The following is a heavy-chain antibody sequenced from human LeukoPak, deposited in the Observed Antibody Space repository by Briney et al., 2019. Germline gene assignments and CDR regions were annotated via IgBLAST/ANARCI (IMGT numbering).Heavy chain of an antibody. CDR3: AREGGAWYEDY. CDR2: IYYSGST. Sequence: SETLSLTCTVSGGSVSSGSYYWSWIRQPPGTGLEWIGYIYYSGSTNYSPSFKSRVTISIDTSKNQFSLKLNSVTAADTAVYYCAREGGAWYEDYWGQGTLVAVSS. V-gene: IGHV4-61*01. CDR1: GGSVSSGSYY. J-gene: IGHJ4*02. D-gene: IGHD6-19*01.